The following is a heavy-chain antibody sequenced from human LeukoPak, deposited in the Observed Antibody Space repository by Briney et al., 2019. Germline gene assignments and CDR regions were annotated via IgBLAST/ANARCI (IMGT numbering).Heavy chain of an antibody. J-gene: IGHJ4*02. CDR1: GFTFSSYG. CDR2: ISGSGGST. CDR3: AKGAGYCSGGSCRSGGDY. D-gene: IGHD2-15*01. V-gene: IGHV3-23*01. Sequence: QPGGSLRLSCAASGFTFSSYGMSWVRQAPGKGLEWVSAISGSGGSTYYADSVKGRFTISRDNSKNTLYLQMNSLRAEDTAVYYCAKGAGYCSGGSCRSGGDYWGQGTLVTVSS.